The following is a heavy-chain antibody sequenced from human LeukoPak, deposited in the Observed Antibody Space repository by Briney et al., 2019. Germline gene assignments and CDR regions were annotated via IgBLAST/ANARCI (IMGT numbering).Heavy chain of an antibody. D-gene: IGHD2-15*01. Sequence: GGSLRLSCTASGFTFGVYGMSWFRQAPGKGLEWVGFIRSKAYGGTTEYAASVKGRFTISRDDSKSIAYLQMNSLKTEDTAVYYCSRGHCSGGSCYFDFDYWGQGALVTVSS. CDR1: GFTFGVYG. CDR3: SRGHCSGGSCYFDFDY. CDR2: IRSKAYGGTT. V-gene: IGHV3-49*03. J-gene: IGHJ4*02.